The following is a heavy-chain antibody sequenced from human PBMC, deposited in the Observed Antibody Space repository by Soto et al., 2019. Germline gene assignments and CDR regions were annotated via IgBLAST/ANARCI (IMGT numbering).Heavy chain of an antibody. D-gene: IGHD2-15*01. CDR2: IDPSDSYT. Sequence: PGESLKISCKGSGYSFTSYWISWVRQMPGKGLEWMGRIDPSDSYTNYSPSFQGHVTISADKSISTAYLQWSSLKASDTAMYYCASTIMEVAAHDAFDIWGHGTMVTVSS. CDR1: GYSFTSYW. CDR3: ASTIMEVAAHDAFDI. J-gene: IGHJ3*02. V-gene: IGHV5-10-1*01.